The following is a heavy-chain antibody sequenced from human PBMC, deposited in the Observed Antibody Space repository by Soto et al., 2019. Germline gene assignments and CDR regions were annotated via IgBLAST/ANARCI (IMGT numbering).Heavy chain of an antibody. V-gene: IGHV1-69*01. CDR1: GGTFSSYA. CDR2: IIPIFGTA. CDR3: ARGDYYGSGSAIYYACGMDV. Sequence: QVQLVQSGAEVKKPGYSVKVSCKASGGTFSSYAISWVRQAPGQGLEWMGGIIPIFGTANYAQKFQGRVTITADEATSTAYMELSSLRSEDTAVYYCARGDYYGSGSAIYYACGMDVWVQGTTVTVSS. J-gene: IGHJ6*02. D-gene: IGHD3-10*01.